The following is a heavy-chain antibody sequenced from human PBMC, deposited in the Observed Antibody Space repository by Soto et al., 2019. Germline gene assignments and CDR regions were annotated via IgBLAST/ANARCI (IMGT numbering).Heavy chain of an antibody. D-gene: IGHD3-10*01. J-gene: IGHJ4*02. CDR3: ARGYDAGSYFSDF. V-gene: IGHV3-53*01. Sequence: EVNLVESGGGLIQPGGSLRLYCAASGFTVSSNYMTWVRQAPGKGLEWVSSSDSGGNTYYADSVKGRFTVSRDNSKNTLYLQMNSLIVEDTVTYYCARGYDAGSYFSDFWGQGTLVTVSS. CDR2: SDSGGNT. CDR1: GFTVSSNY.